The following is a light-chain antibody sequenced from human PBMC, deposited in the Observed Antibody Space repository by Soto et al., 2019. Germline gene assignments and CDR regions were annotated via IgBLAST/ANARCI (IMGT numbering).Light chain of an antibody. CDR1: SSNIGAGYD. V-gene: IGLV1-40*01. J-gene: IGLJ2*01. CDR3: QSYDSSLSGRDVV. CDR2: GNS. Sequence: QAVVTQPPSVSGAPGQRVTISCTGGSSNIGAGYDVHWYQQLPGTAPKLLIYGNSNRPSGVPDRFSGSKSGTSASLAITGLQAEDEADYYCQSYDSSLSGRDVVFGGGTKLTVL.